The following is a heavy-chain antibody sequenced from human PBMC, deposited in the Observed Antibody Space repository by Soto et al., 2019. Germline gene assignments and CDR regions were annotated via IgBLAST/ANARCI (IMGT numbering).Heavy chain of an antibody. D-gene: IGHD1-26*01. CDR2: IYSGGST. CDR3: ARESIVGATNTFDY. CDR1: GFTVSSNY. Sequence: GGSLRLSCAASGFTVSSNYMSWVRQAPGKGLEWVSIIYSGGSTYYADSVKGRFTISRDNSKNTLYLQMNSLRADDTAVYYCARESIVGATNTFDYWGQGTLVTVSS. J-gene: IGHJ4*02. V-gene: IGHV3-66*01.